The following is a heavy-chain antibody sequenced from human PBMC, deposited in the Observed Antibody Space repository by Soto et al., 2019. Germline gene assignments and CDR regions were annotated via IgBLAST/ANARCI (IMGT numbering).Heavy chain of an antibody. Sequence: SETLSLTCTVSGGSISSGGYYWSWIRQHPGKGLEWIGYIYYSGSTYYNPSLKSRVTISVDTSKNQFSLKLSSVTAADTAVYYCARSPLVVPAANYYYYYMDVWDKGTTVTVSS. CDR1: GGSISSGGYY. D-gene: IGHD2-2*01. V-gene: IGHV4-31*03. J-gene: IGHJ6*03. CDR2: IYYSGST. CDR3: ARSPLVVPAANYYYYYMDV.